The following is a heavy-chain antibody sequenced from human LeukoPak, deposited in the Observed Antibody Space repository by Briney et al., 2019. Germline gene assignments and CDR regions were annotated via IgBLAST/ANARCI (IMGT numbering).Heavy chain of an antibody. D-gene: IGHD3-22*01. J-gene: IGHJ4*02. Sequence: SETLSLTCTVSGGSISSYYWSWIRQPPGKGLEWIGYIYYSGSTNYNPSLKSRVTISVDTSKNQFSLKLSSVTAADTAVYYCASRAIGTYDSSGYYDYWGQGTLVIVSS. CDR3: ASRAIGTYDSSGYYDY. CDR2: IYYSGST. CDR1: GGSISSYY. V-gene: IGHV4-59*01.